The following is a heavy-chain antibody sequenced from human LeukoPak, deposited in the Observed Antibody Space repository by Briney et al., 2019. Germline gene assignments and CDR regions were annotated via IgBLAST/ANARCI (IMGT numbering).Heavy chain of an antibody. Sequence: PSETLSLTCTVSGCSISSSSYYWGWIRQPPGKGLEWIGRIYYSGSTYYNPSLKSRVTISGDTSKNQFSLKLSSVTAADTAVYYCAKNYYDSSGYYSDYWGQGTLVTVSS. D-gene: IGHD3-22*01. J-gene: IGHJ4*02. CDR3: AKNYYDSSGYYSDY. CDR1: GCSISSSSYY. CDR2: IYYSGST. V-gene: IGHV4-39*01.